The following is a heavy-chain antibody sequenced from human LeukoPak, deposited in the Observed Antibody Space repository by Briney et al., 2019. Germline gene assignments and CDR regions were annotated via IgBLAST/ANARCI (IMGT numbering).Heavy chain of an antibody. CDR2: IYTSGST. Sequence: KPSETLSLTCTVSGGSISSYYWSWIRQPAGKGLEWIRRIYTSGSTNYNPSLKSRVTMSVDTSKNQFSLKLSSVTAADTAVYYCASTHYARYYDSSGPRDYWGQGTLVTVSS. CDR3: ASTHYARYYDSSGPRDY. D-gene: IGHD3-22*01. J-gene: IGHJ4*02. CDR1: GGSISSYY. V-gene: IGHV4-4*07.